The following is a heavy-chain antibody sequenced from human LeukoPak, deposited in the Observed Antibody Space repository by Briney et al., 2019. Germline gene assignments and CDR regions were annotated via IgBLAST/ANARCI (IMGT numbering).Heavy chain of an antibody. D-gene: IGHD2/OR15-2a*01. V-gene: IGHV3-7*04. CDR3: ARNRARFDY. CDR2: IKQDGSDK. CDR1: GFTFSSSW. J-gene: IGHJ4*02. Sequence: GGSLRLSCAASGFTFSSSWMGWVRQAPGKGLEWVATIKQDGSDKYFVDSVKGRFTISRDNAKNSLYLQMNSLRAEDTAVYYCARNRARFDYWGQGTLVTVSS.